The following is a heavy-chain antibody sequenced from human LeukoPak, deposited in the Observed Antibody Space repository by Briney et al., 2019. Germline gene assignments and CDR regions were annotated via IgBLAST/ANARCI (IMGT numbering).Heavy chain of an antibody. V-gene: IGHV3-30*18. CDR1: GFTFSSYG. D-gene: IGHD2-8*01. CDR3: AKGQMGPYYFDY. J-gene: IGHJ4*02. CDR2: ISYDGSNK. Sequence: GGSLRLSCAASGFTFSSYGMHWVRQAPGKGLEWEAVISYDGSNKYYADSVKGRFTISRDNSKNTLYLQMNSLRAEDTAVYYCAKGQMGPYYFDYWGQGTLVTVSS.